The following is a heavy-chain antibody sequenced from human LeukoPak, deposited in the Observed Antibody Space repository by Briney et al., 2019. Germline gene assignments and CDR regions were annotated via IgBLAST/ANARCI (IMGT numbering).Heavy chain of an antibody. D-gene: IGHD6-19*01. Sequence: GGSLRLSCAASGFIFKTYTMNWVRQAPGKGLEWVSSILSSGAYTYYADSLKGRFTISRDNAKNSLYLQMNSLRAEDTAVYYCVTRGWAEYYYYMDVWGKGTTVTISS. J-gene: IGHJ6*03. CDR1: GFIFKTYT. CDR3: VTRGWAEYYYYMDV. V-gene: IGHV3-21*06. CDR2: ILSSGAYT.